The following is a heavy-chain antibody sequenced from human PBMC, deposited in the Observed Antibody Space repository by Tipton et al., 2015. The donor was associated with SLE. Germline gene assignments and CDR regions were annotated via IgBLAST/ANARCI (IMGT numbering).Heavy chain of an antibody. J-gene: IGHJ4*02. CDR3: ARDGSSSSYIDY. D-gene: IGHD6-13*01. CDR1: GYTFTSYY. CDR2: INPSAGST. Sequence: QVQLVQSGAEVKKPGASVKVSCKASGYTFTSYYMHWVRQAPGQGLGWMGIINPSAGSTSYAQKFQGRVTMTRDTSTSTVYMELSSLRSEDTAVYFCARDGSSSSYIDYWGQGTLVTVSS. V-gene: IGHV1-46*01.